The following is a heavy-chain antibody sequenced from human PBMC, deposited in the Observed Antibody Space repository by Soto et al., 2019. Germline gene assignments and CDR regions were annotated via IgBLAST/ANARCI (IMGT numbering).Heavy chain of an antibody. CDR1: GGSISRGVYY. Sequence: PSETLSLTCTVSGGSISRGVYYWSWIRQHPGKGLEWIGYIYYSGGTYYNPSLKSRLTISIDTSNNQFYLSLSSVTAADTAVYYCARTSDYGDAFDMWGKGTMVTVPS. D-gene: IGHD3-16*01. J-gene: IGHJ3*02. CDR2: IYYSGGT. CDR3: ARTSDYGDAFDM. V-gene: IGHV4-31*03.